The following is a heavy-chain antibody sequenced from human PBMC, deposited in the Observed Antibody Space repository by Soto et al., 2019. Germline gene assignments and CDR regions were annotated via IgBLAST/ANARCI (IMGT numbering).Heavy chain of an antibody. CDR1: GFTFSSYA. J-gene: IGHJ6*02. Sequence: EVQLLESGGGLVQPGGSLRLSCAASGFTFSSYAMSWVRQAPGKGLEWVSGISGSGGSTYYADSVKGRFTISRDNSKNTLDLQMNSLRAEDTAVYYYASAAREYYYYGMDVWGQGTTVTVSS. CDR2: ISGSGGST. CDR3: ASAAREYYYYGMDV. V-gene: IGHV3-23*01.